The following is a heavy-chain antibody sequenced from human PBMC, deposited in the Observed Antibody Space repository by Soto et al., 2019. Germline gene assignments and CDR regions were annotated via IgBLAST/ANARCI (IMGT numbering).Heavy chain of an antibody. J-gene: IGHJ4*02. CDR1: GFTFSSYA. CDR2: ISGSGGST. D-gene: IGHD3-22*01. V-gene: IGHV3-23*01. CDR3: AKRPTYYYDSSGYYFDY. Sequence: LRLSCAASGFTFSSYAMSWVRQAPGKGLEWVSAISGSGGSTYYADSVKGRFTISRDNSKNTLFLQMNSLRAEDTAVYYCAKRPTYYYDSSGYYFDYWGQGTLVTVSS.